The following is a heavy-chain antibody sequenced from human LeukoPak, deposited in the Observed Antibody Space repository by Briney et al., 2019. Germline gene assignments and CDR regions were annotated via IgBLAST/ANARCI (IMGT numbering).Heavy chain of an antibody. J-gene: IGHJ4*02. CDR1: GVSISSGNW. Sequence: PSGTLSLTCAVSGVSISSGNWWSWVRQPPGKGLEWIGEIHHSGSTNYNPSLKSRVTISVDNSKNQFSLKVRSVTAADTAVYYCWHSGYESGFDYWGQGTLVTVSS. CDR2: IHHSGST. D-gene: IGHD5-12*01. CDR3: WHSGYESGFDY. V-gene: IGHV4-4*02.